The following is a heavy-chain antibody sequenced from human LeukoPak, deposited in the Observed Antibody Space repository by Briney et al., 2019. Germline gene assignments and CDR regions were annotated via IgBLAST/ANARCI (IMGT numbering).Heavy chain of an antibody. CDR2: IIPILGIA. V-gene: IGHV1-69*02. CDR3: ARLEITTVTTSDY. J-gene: IGHJ4*02. D-gene: IGHD4-17*01. CDR1: GGTFSSYS. Sequence: ASVKVSCKASGGTFSSYSISWVRQAPGQGLEWMGRIIPILGIANYAQKFQGRVTITADESTSTAYMELSSLRSEDTAVYYCARLEITTVTTSDYWGQGTLVTVSS.